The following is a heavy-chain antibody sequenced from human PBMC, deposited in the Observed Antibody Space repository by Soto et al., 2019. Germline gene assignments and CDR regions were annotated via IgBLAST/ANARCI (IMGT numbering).Heavy chain of an antibody. J-gene: IGHJ4*02. V-gene: IGHV2-5*02. CDR1: GFSLSTSGVG. D-gene: IGHD3-22*01. CDR3: AHRPDYDSSGYTYFDY. Sequence: QITLKESGPTLVKPTQTLTLTCTFSGFSLSTSGVGVGWIRQPPGKALEWLALIYWDDDKRYSPSLKSRLTITKDTSKNQVVLTMTNMDPVDTATYYCAHRPDYDSSGYTYFDYWGQGTLVTVSS. CDR2: IYWDDDK.